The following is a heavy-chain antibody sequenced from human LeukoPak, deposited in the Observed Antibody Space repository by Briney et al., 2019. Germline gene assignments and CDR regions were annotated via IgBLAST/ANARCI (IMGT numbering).Heavy chain of an antibody. J-gene: IGHJ6*02. CDR3: AKGTNIVVVTAPNYYYYGMDV. CDR1: GFAFSTYA. Sequence: PGGSLRLSCATSGFAFSTYAMNWVRQAPGKGLEWLSYISSSGNTIYYADSVKGRFTISRDNSKNTLYLQMNSLRAEDTAVYYYAKGTNIVVVTAPNYYYYGMDVWGQGTTVTVSS. D-gene: IGHD2-21*02. V-gene: IGHV3-48*01. CDR2: ISSSGNTI.